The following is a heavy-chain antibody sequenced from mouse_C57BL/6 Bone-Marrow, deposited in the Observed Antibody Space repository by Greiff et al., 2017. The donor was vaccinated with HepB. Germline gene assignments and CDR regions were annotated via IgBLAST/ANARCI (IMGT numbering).Heavy chain of an antibody. J-gene: IGHJ4*01. CDR2: IRSKSNNYAT. V-gene: IGHV10-1*01. CDR3: VRHLLSYYYAMDY. CDR1: GFSFNTYA. D-gene: IGHD2-1*01. Sequence: EVQRVESGGGLVQPKGSLKLSCAASGFSFNTYAMNWVRQAPGKGLEWVARIRSKSNNYATYYADSVKDRFTISRDDSESMLYLQMNNLKTEDTAMYYCVRHLLSYYYAMDYWGQGTSVTVSS.